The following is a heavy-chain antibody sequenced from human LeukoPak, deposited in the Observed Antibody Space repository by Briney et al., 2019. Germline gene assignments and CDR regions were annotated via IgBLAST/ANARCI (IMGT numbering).Heavy chain of an antibody. D-gene: IGHD3-9*01. Sequence: GRSLRLSCAASGFTLSTYAAHWVRQPPGKGLESVAVISYDGRDKDYADAVKGRFAISRDNSNNTLSLQMNSLRPEDTAVYYCAKGGGLRYFDWLSPDAWGQGTLVTVSS. J-gene: IGHJ5*02. V-gene: IGHV3-30*18. CDR1: GFTLSTYA. CDR2: ISYDGRDK. CDR3: AKGGGLRYFDWLSPDA.